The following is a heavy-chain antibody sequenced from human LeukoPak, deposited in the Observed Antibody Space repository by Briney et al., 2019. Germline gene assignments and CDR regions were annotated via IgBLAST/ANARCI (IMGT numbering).Heavy chain of an antibody. Sequence: GGSLRLSCAASGFTFSSYSMNWVRQAPGKGLEWVSYISSSSGTIYYADSVKGRFTISRDNAKNSLYLQMNSLKTEDTAVYYCNTGGYYFDYWGQGTLVTVSS. CDR2: ISSSSGTI. J-gene: IGHJ4*02. CDR1: GFTFSSYS. V-gene: IGHV3-48*01. CDR3: NTGGYYFDY.